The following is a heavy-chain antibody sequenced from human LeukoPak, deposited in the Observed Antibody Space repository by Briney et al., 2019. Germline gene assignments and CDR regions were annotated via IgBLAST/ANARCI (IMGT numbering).Heavy chain of an antibody. CDR1: GGSISSGGYY. V-gene: IGHV4-31*03. Sequence: SETLSLTCSVSGGSISSGGYYWSWIRQHPGKDLEWIGYIYYTGSTYYNPSLKSRLTVSVDISKNQFSLKPSSVTDAETAVYYCARSETGTTVYFDYWGQGTLVTVSS. CDR3: ARSETGTTVYFDY. CDR2: IYYTGST. J-gene: IGHJ4*02. D-gene: IGHD1-7*01.